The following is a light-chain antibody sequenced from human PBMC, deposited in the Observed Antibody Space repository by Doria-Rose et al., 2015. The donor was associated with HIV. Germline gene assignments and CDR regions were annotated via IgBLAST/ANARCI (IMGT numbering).Light chain of an antibody. CDR1: QTVSTY. Sequence: DIPLTQSPSNLSASIGDRVTITCRASQTVSTYLNWFQQEPGKAPKLLIYAASRLQSGVPSRFSGSGSGTDFTLTISGLQPGDFATYYCQQTYSSPPWTFGQGTKVEMK. J-gene: IGKJ1*01. CDR3: QQTYSSPPWT. CDR2: AAS. V-gene: IGKV1-39*01.